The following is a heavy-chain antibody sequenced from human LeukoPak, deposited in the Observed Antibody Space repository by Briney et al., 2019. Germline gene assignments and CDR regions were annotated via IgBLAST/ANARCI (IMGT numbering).Heavy chain of an antibody. D-gene: IGHD6-19*01. J-gene: IGHJ4*02. V-gene: IGHV4-38-2*01. CDR2: IYYSGNT. CDR3: ASADHYSSGWYYFDY. Sequence: GTLRLSCAASGFTFSSYGMSWVRQAPGKGLEWIGSIYYSGNTFYIPSLKSRVTISVDTSKNQFSLKLSSMTAADTAVYYCASADHYSSGWYYFDYWGQGTLVTVSS. CDR1: GFTFSSYG.